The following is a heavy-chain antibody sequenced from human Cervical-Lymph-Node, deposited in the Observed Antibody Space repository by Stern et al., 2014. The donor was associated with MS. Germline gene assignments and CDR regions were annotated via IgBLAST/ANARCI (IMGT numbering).Heavy chain of an antibody. J-gene: IGHJ3*01. D-gene: IGHD1-1*01. CDR2: FNSRGDT. V-gene: IGHV4-34*01. Sequence: QVPLQQWGAGLLRPSETLSLTCAVHGASFSANYWSWIRPTPRTGLEWIGEFNSRGDTHYNPSLWSRATLSVDPSRNQFSLKLSSLTAADTAMYYCARERKVERSARLLVSFDVWGQGTLVTVSS. CDR3: ARERKVERSARLLVSFDV. CDR1: GASFSANY.